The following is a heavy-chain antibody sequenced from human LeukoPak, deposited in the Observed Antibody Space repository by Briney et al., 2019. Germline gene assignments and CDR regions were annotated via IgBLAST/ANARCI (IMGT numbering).Heavy chain of an antibody. CDR3: ARDKRPYCSSTSCAGYNWFDP. D-gene: IGHD2-2*01. V-gene: IGHV1-18*04. J-gene: IGHJ5*02. Sequence: GASVKVSCKASGYTFISYGISWVRQAPGQGLEWMGWISAYNGNTNYAQKLQGRITMTTDTSTSTAYMELRSLRSDDTAVYYCARDKRPYCSSTSCAGYNWFDPWGQGTLVTVSS. CDR1: GYTFISYG. CDR2: ISAYNGNT.